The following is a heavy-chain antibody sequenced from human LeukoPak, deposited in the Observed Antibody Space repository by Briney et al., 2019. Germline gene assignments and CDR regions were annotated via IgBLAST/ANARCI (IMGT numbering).Heavy chain of an antibody. CDR1: GFSFSSYW. D-gene: IGHD3-22*01. CDR2: SKSDGST. CDR3: ARPPSDTGGYYPEYFRH. V-gene: IGHV3-74*01. J-gene: IGHJ1*01. Sequence: GGSLRLSCAASGFSFSSYWMHWVRQAPGKGLVWVSRSKSDGSTNYADSVKGRFTISRDNAKNTLSLQMNSLRAEDTAVYYCARPPSDTGGYYPEYFRHWGQGTLVTVSS.